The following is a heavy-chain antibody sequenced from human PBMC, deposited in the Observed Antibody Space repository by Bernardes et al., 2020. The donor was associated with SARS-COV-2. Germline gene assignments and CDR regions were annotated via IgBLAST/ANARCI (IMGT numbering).Heavy chain of an antibody. CDR3: AKESVVIVARNWFDP. J-gene: IGHJ5*02. CDR1: GFTFGDFA. Sequence: GGSLRLSCAASGFTFGDFAMNWVRQAPGKGLEWVSAVSGSGGTTYYADSVKGRFTISRDNAKNTLYLQMDNLVAEDTAIYYCAKESVVIVARNWFDPWGQGTQVTVSS. CDR2: VSGSGGTT. D-gene: IGHD2-21*01. V-gene: IGHV3-23*01.